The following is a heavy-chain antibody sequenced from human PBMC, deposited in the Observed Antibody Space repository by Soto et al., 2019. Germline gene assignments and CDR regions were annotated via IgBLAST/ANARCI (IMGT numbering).Heavy chain of an antibody. V-gene: IGHV4-34*01. CDR1: GGSFSGYY. CDR3: AGGDSSSSGGWFDP. J-gene: IGHJ5*02. D-gene: IGHD6-6*01. Sequence: QVQLHQWGAGLLKPSETLSLTCAVYGGSFSGYYWSWIRQPPGKGLEWIGESNHSGSTRYTPSRKSRVTISVDTSKNQSSLKLTSVTDADTAVYYCAGGDSSSSGGWFDPWGQGTLVTVSS. CDR2: SNHSGST.